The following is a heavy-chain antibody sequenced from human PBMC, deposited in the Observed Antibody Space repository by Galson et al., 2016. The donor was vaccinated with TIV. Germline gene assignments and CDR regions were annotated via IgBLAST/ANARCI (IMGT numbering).Heavy chain of an antibody. CDR1: GYSFSRYW. J-gene: IGHJ4*02. D-gene: IGHD3-10*01. V-gene: IGHV5-51*01. CDR3: ARAGGAADY. CDR2: IYAGDSDT. Sequence: QSGAEVKKPGESLKISCQGSGYSFSRYWIAWVRQMPGEGLEWMGVIYAGDSDTRYSPSFQGQVTISADKSISTAYLQWSSLRASDTAMYYCARAGGAADYWGQGTLVTVSS.